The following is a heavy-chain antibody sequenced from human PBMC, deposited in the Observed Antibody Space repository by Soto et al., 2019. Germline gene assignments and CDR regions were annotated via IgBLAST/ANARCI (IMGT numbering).Heavy chain of an antibody. D-gene: IGHD6-13*01. Sequence: PSQTLSLTCAIFGDSVSSKSVAWNWIRQSPSRGLEWLGRTYYRSKWYDDYAVSVKSRITISMDTSKNQFSLRLTSVTAADTAVYYCARDTSSTSLRAEYFQFWGQGTQVTVSS. CDR3: ARDTSSTSLRAEYFQF. CDR1: GDSVSSKSVA. V-gene: IGHV6-1*01. J-gene: IGHJ1*01. CDR2: TYYRSKWYD.